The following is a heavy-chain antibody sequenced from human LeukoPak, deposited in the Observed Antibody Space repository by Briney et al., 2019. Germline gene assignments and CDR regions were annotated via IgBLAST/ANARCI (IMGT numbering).Heavy chain of an antibody. CDR1: GDSISSSNCY. D-gene: IGHD1-1*01. CDR3: ARVTTGGSYYMDV. J-gene: IGHJ6*03. CDR2: IYFSGGT. V-gene: IGHV4-39*07. Sequence: SETLSLTCTVSGDSISSSNCYWGWIRQPPGKGLEWIGSIYFSGGTYYNASLKSRVTISVDTSKNQFSLKLNSVTAADTAVYYCARVTTGGSYYMDVWGSGTTVTVSS.